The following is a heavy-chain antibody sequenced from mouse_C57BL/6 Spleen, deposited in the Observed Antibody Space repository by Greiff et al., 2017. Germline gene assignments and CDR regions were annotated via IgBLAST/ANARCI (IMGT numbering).Heavy chain of an antibody. V-gene: IGHV1-18*01. CDR3: ARLGSSGYDY. CDR2: INPNNRGT. Sequence: EVQLQQSGPELVKPGASVKIPCKASGYTFTDYNMDWVKQSHGKSLEWIGDINPNNRGTIYNQKFKGKATLTVDKSSSTAYMELRSLTSEDTAVYYCARLGSSGYDYWGQGTTLTVSS. J-gene: IGHJ2*01. D-gene: IGHD3-2*02. CDR1: GYTFTDYN.